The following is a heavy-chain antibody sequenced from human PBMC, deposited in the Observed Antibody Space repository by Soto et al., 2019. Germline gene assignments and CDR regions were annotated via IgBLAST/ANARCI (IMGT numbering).Heavy chain of an antibody. CDR3: ARVESGSYPFDY. CDR1: GGSVSSGSYY. V-gene: IGHV4-61*01. D-gene: IGHD1-26*01. CDR2: IYYSGST. Sequence: QVQLQESGPGLVKPSETLSLTCTVSGGSVSSGSYYWSWIRQPPGKGLEWIGYIYYSGSTNYNPSLKSRVTISVDTSKHQCSLKLSSVTAADTAVYYCARVESGSYPFDYWGQGTLVTVSS. J-gene: IGHJ4*02.